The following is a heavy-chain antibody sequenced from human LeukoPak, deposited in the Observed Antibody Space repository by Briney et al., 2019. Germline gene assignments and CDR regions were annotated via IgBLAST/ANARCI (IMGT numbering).Heavy chain of an antibody. Sequence: SETLSLTCTVSGGSISSHYWSWIRQPPGKGREWIGYIYYRGSTNYNPSLKSRGTISVDTSKNQFSLKLSSVTAADTAVYYCARVSIWCGESYYFVYWGQGALGTVSS. CDR3: ARVSIWCGESYYFVY. CDR1: GGSISSHY. D-gene: IGHD3-10*01. V-gene: IGHV4-59*11. CDR2: IYYRGST. J-gene: IGHJ4*02.